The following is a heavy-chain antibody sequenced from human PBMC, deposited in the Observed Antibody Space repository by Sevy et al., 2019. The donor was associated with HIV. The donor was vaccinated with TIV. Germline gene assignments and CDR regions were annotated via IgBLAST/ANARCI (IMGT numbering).Heavy chain of an antibody. V-gene: IGHV3-21*01. CDR2: ISSSSSYI. CDR1: GFTFSSYS. CDR3: ARHERAAVWFDP. J-gene: IGHJ5*02. D-gene: IGHD6-25*01. Sequence: GGSLRLSCAASGFTFSSYSMNWVRQAPGKGLEWVSSISSSSSYIYYADSVKGRFTISRDNAKNSLYLQMNSLRAEDTAVYYCARHERAAVWFDPWGQGTLVTVSS.